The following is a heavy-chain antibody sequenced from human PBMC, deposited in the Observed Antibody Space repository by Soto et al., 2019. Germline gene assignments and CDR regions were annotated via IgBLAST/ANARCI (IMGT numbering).Heavy chain of an antibody. CDR1: GGSISGYY. D-gene: IGHD3-16*01. CDR2: VYYSGTT. J-gene: IGHJ6*02. Sequence: SETLSLTCTVSGGSISGYYWSWIRQPPGKGLEWIGYVYYSGTTNYNPSLKSRVTISVDTSKNQLSLKLSSVTAADTAMYYCARDNRGGPYYYYYGMDVRGQGTTVTVSS. CDR3: ARDNRGGPYYYYYGMDV. V-gene: IGHV4-59*01.